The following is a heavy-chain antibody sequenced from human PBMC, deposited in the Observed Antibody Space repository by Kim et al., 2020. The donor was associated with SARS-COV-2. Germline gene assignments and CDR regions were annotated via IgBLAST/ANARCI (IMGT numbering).Heavy chain of an antibody. CDR3: ARVRGSSGGRGGDDY. Sequence: ASVKVSCKASGYTFTSYGISWVRQAPGQGLEWMGWISAYNGNTNYAQKLQVRVTMTTDTSTSTAYMELRSLRSDDTAVYYCARVRGSSGGRGGDDYWGQGTLVTVSS. D-gene: IGHD6-19*01. CDR2: ISAYNGNT. V-gene: IGHV1-18*01. CDR1: GYTFTSYG. J-gene: IGHJ4*02.